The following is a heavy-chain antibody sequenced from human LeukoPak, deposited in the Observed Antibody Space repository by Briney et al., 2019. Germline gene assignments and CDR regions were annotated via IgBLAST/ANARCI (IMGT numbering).Heavy chain of an antibody. CDR1: GYTFTRYY. D-gene: IGHD1-26*01. V-gene: IGHV1-24*01. CDR2: FDPEDGET. J-gene: IGHJ4*02. Sequence: ASVKVSCKASGYTFTRYYMHWVRQAPGKGLEWMGGFDPEDGETIYAQKFQGRVTMTEDTSTDTAYMELSSLRSEDTAVYYCATDVWELLGGFDYWGQGTLVTVSS. CDR3: ATDVWELLGGFDY.